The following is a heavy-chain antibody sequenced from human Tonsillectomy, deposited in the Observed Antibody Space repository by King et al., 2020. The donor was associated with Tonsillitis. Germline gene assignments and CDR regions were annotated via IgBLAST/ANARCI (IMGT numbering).Heavy chain of an antibody. Sequence: VQLVESGGGLVRPGGSLRLSCVVSGFAFSSYAMSWVRQAPGKGLEWVSAISGSGTTTNYADSVKGRFTISRDNSKGTLYLEMNSLRAEETAIYYCAKDLSRWFYRGEFDYWGQGTLVTVSS. CDR1: GFAFSSYA. CDR2: ISGSGTTT. D-gene: IGHD3-10*01. CDR3: AKDLSRWFYRGEFDY. J-gene: IGHJ4*02. V-gene: IGHV3-23*04.